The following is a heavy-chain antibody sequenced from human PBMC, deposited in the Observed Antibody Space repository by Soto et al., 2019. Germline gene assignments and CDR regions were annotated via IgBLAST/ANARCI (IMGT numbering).Heavy chain of an antibody. Sequence: QVQLQESGPGLVKPSETLSLTCTVSGGSISSYYWSWIRQPPGKGLEWIGYIYYSGSTNYNPSLQSRVTLSVDTSRNQFPLKLSSVTAADTAVYYCAREGYCSSTSCYRHDDDAFDIWGQGTMVTVSS. CDR1: GGSISSYY. CDR3: AREGYCSSTSCYRHDDDAFDI. J-gene: IGHJ3*02. V-gene: IGHV4-59*01. D-gene: IGHD2-2*01. CDR2: IYYSGST.